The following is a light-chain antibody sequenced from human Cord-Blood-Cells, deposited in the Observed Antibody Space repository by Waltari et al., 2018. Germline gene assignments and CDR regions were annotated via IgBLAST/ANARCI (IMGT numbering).Light chain of an antibody. CDR1: ISDVGSSNL. CDR2: EGS. J-gene: IGLJ2*01. Sequence: SALTHPASVSGSPGQSITISCPGTISDVGSSNLVSWYQQHPGKAPKLMIYEGSKRPSGVSNRFSGSKSGNTASLTISGLQAEDEADYYCCSYTGSSTVFGGGTKLTVL. CDR3: CSYTGSSTV. V-gene: IGLV2-23*01.